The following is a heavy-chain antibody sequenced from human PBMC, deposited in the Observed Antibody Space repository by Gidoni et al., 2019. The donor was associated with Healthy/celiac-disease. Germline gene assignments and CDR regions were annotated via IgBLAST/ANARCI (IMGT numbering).Heavy chain of an antibody. D-gene: IGHD4-17*01. J-gene: IGHJ6*02. V-gene: IGHV4-59*01. CDR3: ARDPPHGDYDCCDGMDV. CDR2: ISYSGST. Sequence: QVQLQESGPGLVKPSETLSLTCTVSGGSISSYYWSWIRQPPGKGLEWIGYISYSGSTNYNPSLKSRVTISVDTSKNQFSLKLSSVTAADTAVYYCARDPPHGDYDCCDGMDVWGQGTTVTVSS. CDR1: GGSISSYY.